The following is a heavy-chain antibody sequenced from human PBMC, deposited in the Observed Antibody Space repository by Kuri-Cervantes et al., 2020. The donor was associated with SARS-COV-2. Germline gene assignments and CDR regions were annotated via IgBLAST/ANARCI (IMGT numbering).Heavy chain of an antibody. J-gene: IGHJ4*02. Sequence: SETLSLTCAVYGGSFSGYYWSWIRQPPGKGLEWIGEINHSGSTNYNPSLKSRVTISVDTSKNQFSLKLGSVTAADTAVYYCARHQRLGSAIDYWGQGTLVTVSS. CDR1: GGSFSGYY. CDR3: ARHQRLGSAIDY. CDR2: INHSGST. V-gene: IGHV4-34*01. D-gene: IGHD3-9*01.